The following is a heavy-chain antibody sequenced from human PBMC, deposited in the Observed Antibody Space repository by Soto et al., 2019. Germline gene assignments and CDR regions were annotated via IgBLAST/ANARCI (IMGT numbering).Heavy chain of an antibody. J-gene: IGHJ4*02. CDR1: GYMFTDYY. Sequence: VHLVQSATEVKKPRASVKVSCKASGYMFTDYYIYWVRQAPGHGLEWVGWINPRTGFTNYAQKFQVRVTMTRDTSTDTVYLELSGLRSDDTAVYFCARELRSLASPLDFWGQGTLVTVSS. CDR2: INPRTGFT. CDR3: ARELRSLASPLDF. V-gene: IGHV1-2*02. D-gene: IGHD1-26*01.